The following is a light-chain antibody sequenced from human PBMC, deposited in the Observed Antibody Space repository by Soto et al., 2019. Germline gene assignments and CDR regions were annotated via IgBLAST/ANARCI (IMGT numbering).Light chain of an antibody. V-gene: IGKV1-9*01. J-gene: IGKJ3*01. CDR2: AAS. CDR1: QGISSY. Sequence: DIQLTQSPSFLSASVGDRVTITCRASQGISSYLAWYQQKPGKAPNLLIYAASTLQSGVPSRFSGSGSGTEFTLTISSLQPDDFATYYCQQLNNYPFTFGPGTKLDIK. CDR3: QQLNNYPFT.